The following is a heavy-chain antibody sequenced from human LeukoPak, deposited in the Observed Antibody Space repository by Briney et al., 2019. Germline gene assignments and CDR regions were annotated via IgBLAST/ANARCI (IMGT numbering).Heavy chain of an antibody. CDR1: GDSLTDSD. Sequence: ASVKVSCKASGDSLTDSDMHWVRQAPGQGPEWMGWINSQSGITNYLQKFQGRVTMTTDKSISTAYMELSRLRSDDTAIYYCSRGKISGDDFDYWGQGTLVTVSS. V-gene: IGHV1-2*02. CDR2: INSQSGIT. J-gene: IGHJ4*02. D-gene: IGHD7-27*01. CDR3: SRGKISGDDFDY.